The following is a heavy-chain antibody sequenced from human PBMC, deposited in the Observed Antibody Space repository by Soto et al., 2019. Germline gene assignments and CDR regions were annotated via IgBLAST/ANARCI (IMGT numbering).Heavy chain of an antibody. J-gene: IGHJ4*02. CDR1: GGSISSYY. D-gene: IGHD6-13*01. Sequence: QVQLQESGPGLVKPSETLALTCTVSGGSISSYYWSWIRQPPGKGLEWIGYIYYSGSTNYNPSLKSRVTISVDTSKNQSALELSSVTAADTVVYYCARRYRISWHTFDYWGQGTLVPVSS. CDR3: ARRYRISWHTFDY. V-gene: IGHV4-59*01. CDR2: IYYSGST.